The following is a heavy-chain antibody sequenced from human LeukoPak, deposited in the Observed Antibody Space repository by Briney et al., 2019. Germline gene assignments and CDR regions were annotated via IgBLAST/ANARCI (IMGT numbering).Heavy chain of an antibody. CDR2: ISSSSSTI. CDR1: GFTFSSYS. D-gene: IGHD3-22*01. V-gene: IGHV3-48*02. CDR3: ARVGYYDSSGYQYFDY. J-gene: IGHJ4*02. Sequence: GGSLRLSCAASGFTFSSYSMNCVREAPGKGLEWVSYISSSSSTIYYADSVKGRFTISRDNAKNSLYLQMNSLRDEDTAVYYCARVGYYDSSGYQYFDYWGQGTLVTVSS.